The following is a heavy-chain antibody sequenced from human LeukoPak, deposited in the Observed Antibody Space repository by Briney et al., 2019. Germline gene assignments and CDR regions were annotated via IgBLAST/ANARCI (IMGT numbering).Heavy chain of an antibody. J-gene: IGHJ3*02. Sequence: PGGSLRLSCAASGFTFSDYYMSWIRQAPGKGLEWVSYISSSGSTIYYADSVKGRFTISRDNSKNTLYLQMNSLRAEDTAVYYCAKAILYCGGDCSDAFDIWGQGTMVTVSS. CDR3: AKAILYCGGDCSDAFDI. CDR1: GFTFSDYY. V-gene: IGHV3-11*01. D-gene: IGHD2-21*02. CDR2: ISSSGSTI.